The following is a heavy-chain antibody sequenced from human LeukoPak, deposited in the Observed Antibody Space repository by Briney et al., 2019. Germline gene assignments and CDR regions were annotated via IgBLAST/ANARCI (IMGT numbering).Heavy chain of an antibody. V-gene: IGHV1-8*01. CDR1: GYTFTSYD. J-gene: IGHJ6*02. Sequence: ASVNVSCKASGYTFTSYDINWVRQSTGQRLEWMGWMNPNSGNTGYAQKFQCRVTMTRNTSISTAYMELSSLRSEDTAVYYCARDQGYQLLYGNYYYYGMDVWGQGTTVTVSS. D-gene: IGHD2-2*02. CDR2: MNPNSGNT. CDR3: ARDQGYQLLYGNYYYYGMDV.